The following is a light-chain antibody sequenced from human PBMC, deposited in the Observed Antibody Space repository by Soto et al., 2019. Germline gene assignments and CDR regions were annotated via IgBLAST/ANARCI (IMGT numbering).Light chain of an antibody. Sequence: QAVVTQEPSLTVSPGETVTLTCGSSTGAVTSGHYPYWFQQKPGQAPRTLIYDTSNKHSRTPARFSGSLLGGKAALTLSGAQPEDEAEYYCFLSYSGARKVFGGGTKVTGL. CDR1: TGAVTSGHY. J-gene: IGLJ2*01. CDR3: FLSYSGARKV. CDR2: DTS. V-gene: IGLV7-46*01.